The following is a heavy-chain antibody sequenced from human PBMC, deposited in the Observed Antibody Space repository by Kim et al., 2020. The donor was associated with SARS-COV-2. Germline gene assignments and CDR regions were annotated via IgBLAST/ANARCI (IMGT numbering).Heavy chain of an antibody. D-gene: IGHD6-19*01. V-gene: IGHV7-4-1*02. J-gene: IGHJ4*02. CDR3: ARLFDRVAGTRTFDY. Sequence: QGFTGRFVFSLDTSVSTAYLQISSLKAEDTAVYYCARLFDRVAGTRTFDYWGQGTLVTVSS.